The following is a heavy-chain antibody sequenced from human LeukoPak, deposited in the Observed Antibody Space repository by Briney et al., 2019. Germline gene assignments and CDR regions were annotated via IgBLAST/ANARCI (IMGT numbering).Heavy chain of an antibody. Sequence: PSETLSLTCTVSGGSISSYYRSWIRQPAGKGLEWIGRIYTSGSTNYNPSLRSRVTMSVDTSKNQFPLKLSSVTAADTAVYYCARDHWDEYSSSYYFDYWGQGTLVTVSS. J-gene: IGHJ4*02. D-gene: IGHD6-6*01. V-gene: IGHV4-4*07. CDR1: GGSISSYY. CDR2: IYTSGST. CDR3: ARDHWDEYSSSYYFDY.